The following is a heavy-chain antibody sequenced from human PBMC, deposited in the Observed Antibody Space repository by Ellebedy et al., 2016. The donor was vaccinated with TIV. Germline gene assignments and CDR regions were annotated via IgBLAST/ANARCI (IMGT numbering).Heavy chain of an antibody. Sequence: PGGSLRLSCAASGFTFSNSGMHWVRQAPGKGLEWVAIIWYDGSNKYYADSVKGRFTISRDNSKNTLYRQMNSLGAEDTAVYYCARRIAARPDYYYAMDVWGQGTTVTVAS. CDR1: GFTFSNSG. V-gene: IGHV3-33*01. D-gene: IGHD6-6*01. CDR2: IWYDGSNK. CDR3: ARRIAARPDYYYAMDV. J-gene: IGHJ6*02.